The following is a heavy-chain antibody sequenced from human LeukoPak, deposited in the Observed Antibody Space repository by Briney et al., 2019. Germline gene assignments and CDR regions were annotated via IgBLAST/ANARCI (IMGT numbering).Heavy chain of an antibody. CDR2: IYYSGST. D-gene: IGHD6-19*01. Sequence: SETLSLTCTVSGGSISSSSYYWGWIRQPPGKGLEWIGSIYYSGSTYYNPSLKSRVTISVDTSKNQFSLKLSSVTAADTAVYYCARRAYSSGYYYFDYWGQGTQVTVSS. CDR3: ARRAYSSGYYYFDY. CDR1: GGSISSSSYY. V-gene: IGHV4-39*01. J-gene: IGHJ4*02.